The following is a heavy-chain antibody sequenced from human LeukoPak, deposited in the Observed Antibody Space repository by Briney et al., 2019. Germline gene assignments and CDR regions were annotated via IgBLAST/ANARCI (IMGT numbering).Heavy chain of an antibody. D-gene: IGHD1-14*01. J-gene: IGHJ5*02. CDR3: ARDITDGWLDP. Sequence: ASVKVSCKASEYTFIGYYIHWVRQAPGQGLEWMGWINPRSGGRNYAQMFQGRVSLTRDTSIKTAYMELSRLTFDDTAVYYCARDITDGWLDPWGQGTLVTVSS. V-gene: IGHV1-2*02. CDR1: EYTFIGYY. CDR2: INPRSGGR.